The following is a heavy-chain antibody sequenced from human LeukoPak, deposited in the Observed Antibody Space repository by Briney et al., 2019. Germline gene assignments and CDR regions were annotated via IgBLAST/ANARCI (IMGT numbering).Heavy chain of an antibody. D-gene: IGHD1-26*01. Sequence: PGGSLRLSCAASGFRFNTYWMSWVRQAPGKGPEWVANINQDGDDKNYLGSVRGRFTITRDNAENSLHLQMNSLRVEDTAVYYCASDKQVGATYFDYWGQGSLVTVS. V-gene: IGHV3-7*01. J-gene: IGHJ4*02. CDR1: GFRFNTYW. CDR2: INQDGDDK. CDR3: ASDKQVGATYFDY.